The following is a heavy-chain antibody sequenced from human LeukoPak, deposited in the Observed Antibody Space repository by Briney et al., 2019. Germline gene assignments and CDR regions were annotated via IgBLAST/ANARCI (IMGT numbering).Heavy chain of an antibody. CDR3: ATYFAGAETFDI. CDR2: IFPGDSDT. D-gene: IGHD3-16*01. CDR1: GYSFTTYW. V-gene: IGHV5-51*01. J-gene: IGHJ3*02. Sequence: GESLKISCKASGYSFTTYWIGWVRQKPGKGLEWMGLIFPGDSDTKYSPSFQGQVTISADKSISTAYLQWSSLKASDTAMYYCATYFAGAETFDIWGQGTMVTVSS.